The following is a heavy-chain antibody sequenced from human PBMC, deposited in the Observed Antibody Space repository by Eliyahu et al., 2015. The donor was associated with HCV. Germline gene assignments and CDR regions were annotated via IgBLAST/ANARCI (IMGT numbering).Heavy chain of an antibody. V-gene: IGHV4-4*07. D-gene: IGHD2-8*01. CDR3: AREISMLREGTYYFDY. CDR2: IYTSGST. CDR1: GGSIXXYY. Sequence: QVQLQESGPGLVKPSETLSLTCAVFGGSIXXYYWSWIRQPAGKGLEWIGRIYTSGSTNYNPSLKSRVTMSVDTSKNQFSLKLSSVTAADTAVYYCAREISMLREGTYYFDYWGQGTLVTVSS. J-gene: IGHJ4*02.